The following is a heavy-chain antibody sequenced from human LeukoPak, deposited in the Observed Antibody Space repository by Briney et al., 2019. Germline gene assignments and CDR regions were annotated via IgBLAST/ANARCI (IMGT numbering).Heavy chain of an antibody. D-gene: IGHD4-17*01. V-gene: IGHV4-34*01. CDR2: INHSGST. CDR3: ASGTYGDYYYYYMDV. Sequence: SETLSLTCAVYGGSFSGYYWSWIRQPPGKGLERIGEINHSGSTNYNPSLKSRVTISVDTSKNQFSLKLSSVTAADTAVYYCASGTYGDYYYYYMDVWGKGTTAPPP. J-gene: IGHJ6*03. CDR1: GGSFSGYY.